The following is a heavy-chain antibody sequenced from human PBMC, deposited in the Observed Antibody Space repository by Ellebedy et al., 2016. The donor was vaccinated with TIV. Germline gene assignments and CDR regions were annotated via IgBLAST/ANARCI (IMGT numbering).Heavy chain of an antibody. V-gene: IGHV3-11*01. J-gene: IGHJ5*02. CDR2: ISSGGTTI. D-gene: IGHD2-15*01. Sequence: GGSLRLXCAASGSSFSDSYMSWIRQAPGKGLEWVSYISSGGTTIHYADSVKGRFTISRDNAKNSLYLQMNSLRAEDTAVYYCAKVVKGSLDPWGQGTLVTVSS. CDR1: GSSFSDSY. CDR3: AKVVKGSLDP.